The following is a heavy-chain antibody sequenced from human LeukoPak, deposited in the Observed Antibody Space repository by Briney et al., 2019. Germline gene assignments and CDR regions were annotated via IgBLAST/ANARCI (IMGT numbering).Heavy chain of an antibody. CDR1: GYTFTSYD. V-gene: IGHV1-18*01. J-gene: IGHJ1*01. CDR3: ARDDVRRRYYYDSSGSHFQH. D-gene: IGHD3-22*01. CDR2: ISAYNGNT. Sequence: ASVKVSCKASGYTFTSYDINWVRQATGQGLEWMGWISAYNGNTNYAQKLQGRVTMTTDTSTSTAYMELRSLRSDDTAVYYCARDDVRRRYYYDSSGSHFQHWGQGTLVTVSS.